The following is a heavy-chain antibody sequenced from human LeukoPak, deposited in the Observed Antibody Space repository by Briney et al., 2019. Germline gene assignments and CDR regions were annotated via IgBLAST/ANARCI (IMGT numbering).Heavy chain of an antibody. V-gene: IGHV3-23*01. Sequence: GGSLRLSCAASGFTFSSYAMSWVRQAPGKGLEWLSAISGSGGSTYYADSVKGRFTISRDNSKNTLYLQMNSLRAEDTAVYYCAKDFISSGGSKHNPSWFDPWGQGTLVTVSS. D-gene: IGHD2-15*01. CDR2: ISGSGGST. J-gene: IGHJ5*02. CDR3: AKDFISSGGSKHNPSWFDP. CDR1: GFTFSSYA.